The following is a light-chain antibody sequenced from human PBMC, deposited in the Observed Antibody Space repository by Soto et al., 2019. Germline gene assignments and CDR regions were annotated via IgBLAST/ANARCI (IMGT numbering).Light chain of an antibody. CDR1: SGHSSYA. J-gene: IGLJ2*01. Sequence: QSVLTQSPSASASLGASVKLTCTLSSGHSSYAIAWHQQQPEKGPRYLMKLNSDGSHSKGDGIPDLFSGSSSGAERYLNISSLQSEDEADYYCQTWVTGIQIFGGGTKLTVL. CDR3: QTWVTGIQI. V-gene: IGLV4-69*01. CDR2: LNSDGSH.